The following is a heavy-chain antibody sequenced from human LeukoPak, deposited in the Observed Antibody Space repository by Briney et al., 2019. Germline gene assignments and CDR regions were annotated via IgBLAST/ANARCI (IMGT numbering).Heavy chain of an antibody. CDR3: ARGFNYAFDY. Sequence: GGSLRLSCAASGFTVSSNYMSWVRQAPGKGLEWVSVIYSGGSTYYADSVKGRFTISRDNAKNSLYLRMNSLRADDTATYYCARGFNYAFDYWGQGTLVTVSS. D-gene: IGHD2-2*01. CDR2: IYSGGST. CDR1: GFTVSSNY. J-gene: IGHJ4*02. V-gene: IGHV3-53*01.